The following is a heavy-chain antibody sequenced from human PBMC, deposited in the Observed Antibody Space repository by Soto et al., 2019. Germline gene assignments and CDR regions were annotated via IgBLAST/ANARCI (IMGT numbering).Heavy chain of an antibody. CDR2: LHYSGSA. CDR3: ARLGQTFAGVV. Sequence: SLTCTVSGASLSDYYGSWIRQSPGKGLEHIGYLHYSGSANYNPSLKSRVTISMDTSKNQFSLDLNSVTAADTAIYYCARLGQTFAGVVWGQGIPVTVSS. D-gene: IGHD3-10*01. J-gene: IGHJ4*02. CDR1: GASLSDYY. V-gene: IGHV4-59*01.